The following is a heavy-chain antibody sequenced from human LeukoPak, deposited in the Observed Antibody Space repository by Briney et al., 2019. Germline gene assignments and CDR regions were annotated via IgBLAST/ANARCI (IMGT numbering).Heavy chain of an antibody. CDR3: ARESLGRKSYYYYMDV. J-gene: IGHJ6*03. Sequence: SETLSLTCTVSGGSISSYYWSWIRQPPGKGLEWIGYIYYSGSTNYNPSLKSRVTISVDTSKNQFSLRLSSVTAADTAVYYCARESLGRKSYYYYMDVWGKGTTVTVSS. V-gene: IGHV4-59*12. CDR2: IYYSGST. CDR1: GGSISSYY.